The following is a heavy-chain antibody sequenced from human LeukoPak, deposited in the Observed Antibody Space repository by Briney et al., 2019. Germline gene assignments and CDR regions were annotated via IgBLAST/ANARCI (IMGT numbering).Heavy chain of an antibody. Sequence: GASVKVSCTASGGTFSSYAISWVRQAPGQGLEWMGGIIPIFGTANYAQKFQGRVTITADESTSTAYMELSSLRSEDTAVYYCASYDSSGYHYYYWGQGTLVTVSS. V-gene: IGHV1-69*13. D-gene: IGHD3-22*01. CDR3: ASYDSSGYHYYY. CDR2: IIPIFGTA. CDR1: GGTFSSYA. J-gene: IGHJ4*02.